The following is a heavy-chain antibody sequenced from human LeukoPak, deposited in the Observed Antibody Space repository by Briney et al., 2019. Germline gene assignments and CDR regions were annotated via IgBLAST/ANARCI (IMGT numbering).Heavy chain of an antibody. Sequence: PGGSLRLSCAASGFTFSSYAMSWVRQAPGKGLEWISAISGSGGSTYYADSVKGRFTISRDNSKNTLYLQMNSLRAEDTAVYYCAKASAYYYDSSGHWGQGTLVTVSS. D-gene: IGHD3-22*01. CDR3: AKASAYYYDSSGH. CDR2: ISGSGGST. CDR1: GFTFSSYA. V-gene: IGHV3-23*01. J-gene: IGHJ4*02.